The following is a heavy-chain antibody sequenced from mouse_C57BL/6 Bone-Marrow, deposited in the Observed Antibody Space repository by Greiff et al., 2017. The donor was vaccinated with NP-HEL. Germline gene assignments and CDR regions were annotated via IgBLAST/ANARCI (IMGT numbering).Heavy chain of an antibody. Sequence: EVMLVESGGGLVQSGRSLRLSCATSGFTFSDFYMEWVRQAPGKGLEWIAASRNKANDYTTEYSASVKGRFIVSRDTSQSILYLQMNALRAEDTAIYYCARDALITTDPYWYFDVWGTGTMVTVSS. CDR1: GFTFSDFY. CDR2: SRNKANDYTT. D-gene: IGHD1-1*01. J-gene: IGHJ1*03. V-gene: IGHV7-1*01. CDR3: ARDALITTDPYWYFDV.